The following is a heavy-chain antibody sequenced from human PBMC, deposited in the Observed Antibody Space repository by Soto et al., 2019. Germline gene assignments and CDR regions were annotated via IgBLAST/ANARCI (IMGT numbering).Heavy chain of an antibody. J-gene: IGHJ6*02. CDR3: ARSQGGSSSLDIYYYYYYGMDV. Sequence: QVQLVQSGAEVKKPGSSVKVSCKAPGGTFSTYAISWVRQAPGQGLEWMGGVIPIFGTPKYAQKFQGRVTTTADESTSTGYMELRSRRSEDTAVYYCARSQGGSSSLDIYYYYYYGMDVWGQGTKVTVSS. CDR1: GGTFSTYA. V-gene: IGHV1-69*01. D-gene: IGHD2-15*01. CDR2: VIPIFGTP.